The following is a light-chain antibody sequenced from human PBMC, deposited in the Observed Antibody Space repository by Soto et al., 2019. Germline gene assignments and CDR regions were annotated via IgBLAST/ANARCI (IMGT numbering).Light chain of an antibody. CDR2: DGS. V-gene: IGKV3-15*01. Sequence: EIVMAQSPATVSVSPGEGATLFCRASQSIGSDLAWYQQKPGQAPRLLIYDGSTRATDTPARISGSGSGTELTLTISSLQSEDFATYYCQQYRQWPITFGQGTRLEIK. CDR3: QQYRQWPIT. J-gene: IGKJ5*01. CDR1: QSIGSD.